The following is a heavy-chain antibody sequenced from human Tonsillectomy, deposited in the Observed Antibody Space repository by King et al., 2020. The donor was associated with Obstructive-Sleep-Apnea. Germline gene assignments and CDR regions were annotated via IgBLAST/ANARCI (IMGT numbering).Heavy chain of an antibody. Sequence: QLQESGPGLVKPSETLSLTCTVSGGSLSSSSYYWGWIRQPPGQGLEWIGSIYYRGSTYYNPSLKSRLTISVDTSKNQFSLKLGSVTAADTALYYCATHTTAWRPVDSWGQGTLVTVSS. CDR3: ATHTTAWRPVDS. V-gene: IGHV4-39*01. D-gene: IGHD1-26*01. CDR1: GGSLSSSSYY. CDR2: IYYRGST. J-gene: IGHJ4*02.